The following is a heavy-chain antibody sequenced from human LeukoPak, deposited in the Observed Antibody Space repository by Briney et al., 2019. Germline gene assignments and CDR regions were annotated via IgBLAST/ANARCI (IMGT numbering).Heavy chain of an antibody. V-gene: IGHV4-34*01. J-gene: IGHJ4*02. CDR1: GGSFSGYD. D-gene: IGHD1-26*01. CDR2: INHSGTT. CDR3: TRDRELGF. Sequence: SETLSLTCAVYGGSFSGYDWTWIRQPPGKGLQWIGEINHSGTTNYNPSLKSRVTISGDTSKNQFSLKLSSVTAADTAVYYCTRDRELGFWGQGTLVTVSS.